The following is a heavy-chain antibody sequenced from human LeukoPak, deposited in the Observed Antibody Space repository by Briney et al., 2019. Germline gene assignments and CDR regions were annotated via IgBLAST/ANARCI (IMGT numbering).Heavy chain of an antibody. CDR2: IYHSGST. Sequence: PSETLSLTCTVSGGSISSGGYYWSWIRQPPGKGLEWIGYIYHSGSTYYNPSLKSRVTISVDRSKNQFSLKLSSVTAADTAVYYCARLIAANPQLDYWGQGTLVTVSS. J-gene: IGHJ4*02. D-gene: IGHD6-13*01. CDR3: ARLIAANPQLDY. V-gene: IGHV4-30-2*01. CDR1: GGSISSGGYY.